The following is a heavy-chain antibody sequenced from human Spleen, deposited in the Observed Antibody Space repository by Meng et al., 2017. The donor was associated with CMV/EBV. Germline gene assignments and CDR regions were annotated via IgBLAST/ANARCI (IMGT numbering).Heavy chain of an antibody. J-gene: IGHJ4*02. CDR2: FYNGGPT. CDR1: GGSISSTDYP. CDR3: ARTSSSGLDY. V-gene: IGHV4-39*07. Sequence: TCSVSGGSISSTDYPWGWIRQPPGKGLEWIGSFYNGGPTTYNPSLKSRVTLSIDMSKNQFSLKLTSATAADTAFYYCARTSSSGLDYWGQGMLVTVSS. D-gene: IGHD6-19*01.